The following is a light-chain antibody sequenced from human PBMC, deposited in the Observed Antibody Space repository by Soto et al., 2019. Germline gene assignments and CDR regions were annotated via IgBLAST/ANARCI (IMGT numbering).Light chain of an antibody. CDR2: GAS. J-gene: IGKJ5*01. CDR1: QRVSSGY. CDR3: QQYGSSPPSST. V-gene: IGKV3-20*01. Sequence: EIVLTQSPGTLSLSPGERATLSCRAMQRVSSGYLAWYQQKPGQAPRLLIYGASNRATDIPDRFSGRGSGTDFTLTISRLEPEDFAVYYCQQYGSSPPSSTFGQGTRLEIK.